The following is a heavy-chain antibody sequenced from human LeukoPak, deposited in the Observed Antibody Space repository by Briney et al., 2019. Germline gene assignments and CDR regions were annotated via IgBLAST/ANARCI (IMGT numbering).Heavy chain of an antibody. D-gene: IGHD1-1*01. CDR2: ISSSSSYI. V-gene: IGHV3-21*01. J-gene: IGHJ4*02. CDR1: GFTFSSYS. Sequence: PGGSLRLSCAASGFTFSSYSMNWVRQAPGKGLEWVSSISSSSSYIYYADSVKGRFTISRDNAKNSLYLQMNSLRAEDTAVYYCARGRAKRDPGGEESDYWGQGTLVTVSS. CDR3: ARGRAKRDPGGEESDY.